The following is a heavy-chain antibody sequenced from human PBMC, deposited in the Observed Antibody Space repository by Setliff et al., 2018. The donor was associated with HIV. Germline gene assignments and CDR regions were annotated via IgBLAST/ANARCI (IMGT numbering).Heavy chain of an antibody. D-gene: IGHD3-10*01. Sequence: SETLSLTCTISGGSISSYYWSWIRQPPGKGLEWIGSIYYSGSINYNPSLESRVTISVDTSKNKYSLKLKSVTTADTAVYYCARDRGRGSGSPTRKYHYYGMDVWGQGTTVTVSS. CDR3: ARDRGRGSGSPTRKYHYYGMDV. CDR2: IYYSGSI. CDR1: GGSISSYY. J-gene: IGHJ6*02. V-gene: IGHV4-59*01.